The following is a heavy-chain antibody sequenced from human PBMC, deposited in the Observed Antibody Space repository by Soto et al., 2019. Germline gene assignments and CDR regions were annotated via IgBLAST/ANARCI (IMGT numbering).Heavy chain of an antibody. CDR2: IYYSGST. D-gene: IGHD5-12*01. CDR3: ARDSVGYSGSYYYYYGMDV. Sequence: QVQLQESGPGLVKPSQTLSLTCTVSGGSISSGDYYWSWIRQPPGKGLEWIGYIYYSGSTYYNPSLKSRVTISVDTSNNQFSLKLSSVTAADTAVYYCARDSVGYSGSYYYYYGMDVWGQGTTVTVSS. J-gene: IGHJ6*02. V-gene: IGHV4-30-4*01. CDR1: GGSISSGDYY.